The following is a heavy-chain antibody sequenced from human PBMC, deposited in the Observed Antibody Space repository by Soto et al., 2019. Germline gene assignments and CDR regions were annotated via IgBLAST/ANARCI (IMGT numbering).Heavy chain of an antibody. CDR2: INHSGST. Sequence: SETLSLTCAVYGGSFSGYYWSWIRQPPGKGLEWIGEINHSGSTNYNPSLKSRVTISVDTSKNQYYLKLRSVTAADTAVYYCARQLPSRRTTHIAWLVRGRSGSFDYWGQGTLVTVSS. D-gene: IGHD6-19*01. CDR1: GGSFSGYY. V-gene: IGHV4-34*01. CDR3: ARQLPSRRTTHIAWLVRGRSGSFDY. J-gene: IGHJ4*02.